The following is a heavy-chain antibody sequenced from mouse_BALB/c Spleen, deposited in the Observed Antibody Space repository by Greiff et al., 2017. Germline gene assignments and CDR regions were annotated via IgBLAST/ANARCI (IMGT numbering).Heavy chain of an antibody. CDR3: ARVDSSGYVDY. D-gene: IGHD3-2*01. CDR2: ISSGGST. Sequence: EVQRVESGGGLVKPGGSLKLSCAASGFTFSSYAMSWVRQTPEKRLEWVASISSGGSTYYPDSVKGRFTISRDNARNILYLQMSSLRSEDTAMYYCARVDSSGYVDYWGQGTTLTVSS. V-gene: IGHV5-6-5*01. CDR1: GFTFSSYA. J-gene: IGHJ2*01.